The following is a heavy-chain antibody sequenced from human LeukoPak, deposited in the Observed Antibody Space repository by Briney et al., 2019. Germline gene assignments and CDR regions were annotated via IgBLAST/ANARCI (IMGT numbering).Heavy chain of an antibody. CDR1: GFTFSTYW. V-gene: IGHV3-74*01. CDR2: INTDGTTT. D-gene: IGHD2-2*01. J-gene: IGHJ6*02. CDR3: AKDQDCSSTSCYEDRQGRYGMDV. Sequence: GGSLRLSCAASGFTFSTYWMHWVRQAPGKGLVWVSRINTDGTTTGYADSVKGRFTISRDNSKNTLYLQMTSLRAEDTAVYYCAKDQDCSSTSCYEDRQGRYGMDVWGQGTTVTVYS.